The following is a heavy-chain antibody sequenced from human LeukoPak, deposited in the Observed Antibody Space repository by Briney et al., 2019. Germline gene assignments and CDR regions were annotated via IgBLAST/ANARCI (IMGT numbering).Heavy chain of an antibody. CDR3: AREGWTSYYYYMDV. D-gene: IGHD2-15*01. Sequence: SETLSLTCTVAGGSISRYYWSWIRQPAGKGLEWIGRIYGSGSTEYKPSLKSRVSMSVATSTNHFSLNLTSVTAADTAIYYCAREGWTSYYYYMDVWGKGTPVTVSS. CDR2: IYGSGST. J-gene: IGHJ6*03. CDR1: GGSISRYY. V-gene: IGHV4-4*07.